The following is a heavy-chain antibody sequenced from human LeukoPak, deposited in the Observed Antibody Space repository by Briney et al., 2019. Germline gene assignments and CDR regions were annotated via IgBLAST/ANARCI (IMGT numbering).Heavy chain of an antibody. D-gene: IGHD3-10*01. CDR1: GFTFSSYG. V-gene: IGHV3-23*01. CDR3: AKGYYYGSGRKNKSYYYYMDV. Sequence: GGSLRLSCAASGFTFSSYGMSWVRQAPGKGLEWVSAISGSGGSTYYADSVKGRFTISRDNSKNTLYLQMNSLRAEDTAVYYCAKGYYYGSGRKNKSYYYYMDVWGKGTTVTISS. CDR2: ISGSGGST. J-gene: IGHJ6*03.